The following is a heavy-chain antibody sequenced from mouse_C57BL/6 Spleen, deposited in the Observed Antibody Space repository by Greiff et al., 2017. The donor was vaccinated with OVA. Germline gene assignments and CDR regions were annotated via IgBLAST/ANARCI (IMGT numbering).Heavy chain of an antibody. Sequence: VQLQQSGAELVRPGASVKLSCKASGYTFTDYYINWVKQRPGQGLEWIARIYPGSGNTYYNEKFKGKATLTAEKSSSTAYMQLSSLTSEDSAVYFCARSENWLFDYWGQGTTLTVSS. CDR2: IYPGSGNT. CDR1: GYTFTDYY. J-gene: IGHJ2*01. V-gene: IGHV1-76*01. CDR3: ARSENWLFDY. D-gene: IGHD4-1*01.